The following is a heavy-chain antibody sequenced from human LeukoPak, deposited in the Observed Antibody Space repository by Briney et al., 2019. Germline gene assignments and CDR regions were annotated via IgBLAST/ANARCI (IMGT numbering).Heavy chain of an antibody. CDR1: GFTLSSYA. CDR3: AKVVVPAATRGAFDI. J-gene: IGHJ3*02. D-gene: IGHD2-2*01. Sequence: GGSLRLSCAASGFTLSSYAMSWVRQAPGKGLEWVSAISGRGGSTYYADSVKGRFTISRDNSKNTLYLQMNSLRSEDTAVYYCAKVVVPAATRGAFDIWGQGTMVTVSS. V-gene: IGHV3-23*01. CDR2: ISGRGGST.